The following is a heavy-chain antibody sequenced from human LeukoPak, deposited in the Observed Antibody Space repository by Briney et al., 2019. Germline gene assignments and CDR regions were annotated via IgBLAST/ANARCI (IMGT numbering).Heavy chain of an antibody. V-gene: IGHV3-30*04. CDR2: ISYDGSNK. J-gene: IGHJ6*02. Sequence: GRSLRLSCAASGFTFSSYAMHWVSQAPGKGLEWVAVISYDGSNKYYADSVKGRFTISRDNSKNTLYLQMNSLRAEDTAVYYCASYLVRGQNDYYYYGMDVWGQGTTVTVSS. CDR1: GFTFSSYA. CDR3: ASYLVRGQNDYYYYGMDV. D-gene: IGHD3-10*01.